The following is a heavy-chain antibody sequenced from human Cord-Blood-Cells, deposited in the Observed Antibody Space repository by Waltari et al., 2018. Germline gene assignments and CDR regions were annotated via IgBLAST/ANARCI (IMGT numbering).Heavy chain of an antibody. CDR1: GFTFSSYA. J-gene: IGHJ4*02. D-gene: IGHD6-19*01. V-gene: IGHV3-30*04. CDR3: ARDRDRIAVAGTGFDY. CDR2: ISYDGSNK. Sequence: GRSLRLSCAASGFTFSSYAMHWVRQAPGKGLEWVAVISYDGSNKYYADSVKGRFTISRDNSKNTLYLQMNSLRAEDTAVYYCARDRDRIAVAGTGFDYWGQGTLVTVSS.